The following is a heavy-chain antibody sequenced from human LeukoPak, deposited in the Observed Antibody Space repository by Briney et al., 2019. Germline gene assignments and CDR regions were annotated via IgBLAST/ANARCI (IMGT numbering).Heavy chain of an antibody. CDR3: ARAPYDILTGYFLFDS. Sequence: PGGSLRLSCAASGFTFSSYAMSWVRQAPGKGLEWVSAISGSGGSTYYADSVKGRFTISRDNSKNTLYLQMNSLRAEDTAVYYCARAPYDILTGYFLFDSWGQGTLITVSS. CDR2: ISGSGGST. V-gene: IGHV3-23*01. CDR1: GFTFSSYA. J-gene: IGHJ4*02. D-gene: IGHD3-9*01.